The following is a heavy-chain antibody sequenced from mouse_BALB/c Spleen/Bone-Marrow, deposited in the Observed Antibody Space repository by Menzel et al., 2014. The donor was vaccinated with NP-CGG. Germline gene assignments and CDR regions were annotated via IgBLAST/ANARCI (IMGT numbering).Heavy chain of an antibody. CDR1: DYSITSGYS. CDR3: TRETAVVADFDY. CDR2: IHYSGYT. Sequence: DVKLQESGPDLVKPSQSLSLTCTITDYSITSGYSWHWIRQFPGNKLEWMGYIHYSGYTDYNPSLKSRISITRDTSKNQFFLQLNSVTTEDTATYYCTRETAVVADFDYWGQGTTLTVSS. J-gene: IGHJ2*01. V-gene: IGHV3-1*02. D-gene: IGHD1-1*01.